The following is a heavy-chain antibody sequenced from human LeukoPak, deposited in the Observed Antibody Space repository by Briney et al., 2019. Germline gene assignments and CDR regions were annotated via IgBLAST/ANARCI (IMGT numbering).Heavy chain of an antibody. Sequence: GGSLRLSCAASGFTFSIHTMNWVRQAPGKGLEWVSSISSSSSSIYYADSVRGRFTISRDSAKNSLYLQMNSLRVEDTAMYYCARIYGASTLNPDYWGQGTLVTVSS. CDR3: ARIYGASTLNPDY. CDR2: ISSSSSSI. V-gene: IGHV3-21*01. CDR1: GFTFSIHT. D-gene: IGHD4/OR15-4a*01. J-gene: IGHJ4*02.